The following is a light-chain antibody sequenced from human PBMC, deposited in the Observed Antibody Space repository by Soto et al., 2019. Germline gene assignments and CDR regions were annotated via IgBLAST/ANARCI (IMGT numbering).Light chain of an antibody. CDR2: GVS. CDR1: QSVSSIY. J-gene: IGKJ3*01. CDR3: HQYGLSPPYT. V-gene: IGKV3-20*01. Sequence: EVVMTQSPATLSVSPGERTTLSCRASQSVSSIYFAWYQQKRGQAPRLLVYGVSSRATGIPDRFSGSGSGTDFTLTISRLETEDFAVYYCHQYGLSPPYTFGPGTKVDIK.